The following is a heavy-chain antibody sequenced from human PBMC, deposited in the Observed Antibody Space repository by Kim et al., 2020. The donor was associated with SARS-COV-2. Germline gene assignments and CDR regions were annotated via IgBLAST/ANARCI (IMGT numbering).Heavy chain of an antibody. CDR3: AREAIVVVPAAMFRVKTASRYGMYV. CDR2: INPNSGGT. D-gene: IGHD2-2*01. Sequence: ASVKVSCKASGYTFTGYYMHWVRQAPGQGLEWMGRINPNSGGTNYAQKFQGRVTMTRDTSISTAYMELSRLRSDDTAVYYCAREAIVVVPAAMFRVKTASRYGMYVWGQGTTVTVSS. J-gene: IGHJ6*02. CDR1: GYTFTGYY. V-gene: IGHV1-2*06.